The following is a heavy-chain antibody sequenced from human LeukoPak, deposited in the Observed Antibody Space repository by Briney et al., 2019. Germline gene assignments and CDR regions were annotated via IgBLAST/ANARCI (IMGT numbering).Heavy chain of an antibody. D-gene: IGHD2-15*01. CDR3: ARQQCNGGSCYSRAIWFDP. V-gene: IGHV4-39*01. CDR2: IYYTGTT. CDR1: GGSISSATYY. Sequence: SETLSLTCNVSGGSISSATYYWGWLRQPPGKGLEWIGSIYYTGTTYYSPFLKSRVTISVHTSKNQLSLKLNSVTAADTAVYYCARQQCNGGSCYSRAIWFDPWGQGTLVTVSS. J-gene: IGHJ5*02.